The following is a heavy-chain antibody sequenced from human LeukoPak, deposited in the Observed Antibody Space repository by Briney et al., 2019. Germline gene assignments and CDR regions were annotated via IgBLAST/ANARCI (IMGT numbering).Heavy chain of an antibody. D-gene: IGHD1-1*01. Sequence: GESLKISCKGSGYSFDNYWIGWVRQMPGKGLEWLGIIYPGDSDSRNSPSFQGQVTISVDRSIRTLYLHWSSLKASDTAIYYCARHAATTFTVNDAFDLWGQGTKVTVSS. CDR2: IYPGDSDS. CDR3: ARHAATTFTVNDAFDL. J-gene: IGHJ3*01. CDR1: GYSFDNYW. V-gene: IGHV5-51*01.